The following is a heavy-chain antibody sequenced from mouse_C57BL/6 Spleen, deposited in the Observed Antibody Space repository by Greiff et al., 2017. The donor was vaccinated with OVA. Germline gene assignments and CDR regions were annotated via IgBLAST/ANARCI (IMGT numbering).Heavy chain of an antibody. CDR2: IYPGDGDT. J-gene: IGHJ3*01. Sequence: VQLQQSGAELVKPGASVKISCKASGYAFSSYWMNWVKQRPGKGLEWIGQIYPGDGDTNYNGKFKGKATLTADKSSSTAYMQLSSLTSEDSAVYFCARGDYGSSQGWFAYWGQGTLVTVSA. CDR3: ARGDYGSSQGWFAY. V-gene: IGHV1-80*01. CDR1: GYAFSSYW. D-gene: IGHD1-1*01.